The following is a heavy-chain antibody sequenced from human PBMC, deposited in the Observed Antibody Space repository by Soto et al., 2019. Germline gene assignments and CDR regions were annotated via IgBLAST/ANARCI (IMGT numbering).Heavy chain of an antibody. J-gene: IGHJ5*02. CDR1: GFTFSDYD. D-gene: IGHD7-27*01. CDR3: SRNGGPFDP. CDR2: ITPSGTTI. Sequence: QVELVESGGGLVKPGGSLRLSCAASGFTFSDYDMSWIRQAPGKGLEWVSYITPSGTTIYYADPVKGRFSISRDNAKNSLYLQMNSLRAEDPAVYYCSRNGGPFDPWGQGTLVTVSS. V-gene: IGHV3-11*01.